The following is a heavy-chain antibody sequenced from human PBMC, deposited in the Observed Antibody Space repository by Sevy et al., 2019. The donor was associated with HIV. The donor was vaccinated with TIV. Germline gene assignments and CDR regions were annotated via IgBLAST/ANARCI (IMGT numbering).Heavy chain of an antibody. Sequence: GGSLRLSCVASGFTFSSYNMVWVRQAPGKGLEWVAMISYPGNNKYYADSGKGRFTISRENSKNTLYLQMNRLRTEDTAVYYCARDGGTYQYDGGGYSHFDYWGQGTLVTVSS. V-gene: IGHV3-30-3*01. CDR3: ARDGGTYQYDGGGYSHFDY. CDR1: GFTFSSYN. D-gene: IGHD3-22*01. CDR2: ISYPGNNK. J-gene: IGHJ4*02.